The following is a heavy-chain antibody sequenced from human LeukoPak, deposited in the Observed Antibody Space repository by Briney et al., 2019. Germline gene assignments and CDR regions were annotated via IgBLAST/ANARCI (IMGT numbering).Heavy chain of an antibody. CDR2: ISGSGGST. V-gene: IGHV3-23*01. J-gene: IGHJ6*02. D-gene: IGHD6-13*01. CDR1: GFTFSSYA. CDR3: AKDQQQLVPYYYYYYGMDV. Sequence: GGSLRLSCAASGFTFSSYAMSWVRQAPGKGLEWVSAISGSGGSTYYADSVKGRFTISRNNSKNTLYLQMNSLRAEDTAVYYCAKDQQQLVPYYYYYYGMDVWGQGTTVTVSS.